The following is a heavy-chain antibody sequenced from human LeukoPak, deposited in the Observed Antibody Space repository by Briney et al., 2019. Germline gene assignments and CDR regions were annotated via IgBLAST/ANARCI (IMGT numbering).Heavy chain of an antibody. J-gene: IGHJ5*02. Sequence: NPSETLSLTCAVSGGSISSSNWWSGVRPPPGKGLEWIGEIYHSGSTNYNPSLKSRVTISVDKSKNQFSLKLSSVTAADTAVYYCARVLRYFDWSTQNWFDPWGQGTPVTVSS. D-gene: IGHD3-9*01. CDR1: GGSISSSNW. CDR3: ARVLRYFDWSTQNWFDP. V-gene: IGHV4-4*02. CDR2: IYHSGST.